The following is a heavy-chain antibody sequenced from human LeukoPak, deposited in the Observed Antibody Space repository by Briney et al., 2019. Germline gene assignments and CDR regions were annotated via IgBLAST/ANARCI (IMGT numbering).Heavy chain of an antibody. D-gene: IGHD5-18*01. CDR2: IYSGGTT. Sequence: GGSLILSCAASGFTVSNNYMNWVRQAPGKGLEWVSLIYSGGTTYYADSVKGRFTISRDGSKNTLYLQMNSLRVEDTAVYYCARDPPAVTANTYGWGQGTLVTVSS. CDR3: ARDPPAVTANTYG. J-gene: IGHJ4*02. V-gene: IGHV3-66*01. CDR1: GFTVSNNY.